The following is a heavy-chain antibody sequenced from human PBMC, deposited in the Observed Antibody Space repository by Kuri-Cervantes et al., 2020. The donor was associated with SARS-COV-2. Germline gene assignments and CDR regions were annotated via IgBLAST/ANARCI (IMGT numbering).Heavy chain of an antibody. V-gene: IGHV3-30*03. CDR2: ITYDGSHK. J-gene: IGHJ2*01. Sequence: GESLKISCAASGFTFNTYAMHWVRQAPGKGLEWVALITYDGSHKYYADSVKGRFTISRDNSKSTLDLQMNSLRPEDTAVYFCASETYWRFDLWGRGTLVTVSS. CDR1: GFTFNTYA. CDR3: ASETYWRFDL.